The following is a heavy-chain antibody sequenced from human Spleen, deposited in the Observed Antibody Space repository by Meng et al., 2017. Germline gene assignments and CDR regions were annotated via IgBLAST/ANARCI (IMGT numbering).Heavy chain of an antibody. CDR1: GYSISSGYY. CDR3: AREGEVLRNAFDW. V-gene: IGHV4-38-2*02. D-gene: IGHD1-26*01. Sequence: SETLSLTCTVSGYSISSGYYWGWIRQPPGRGLEWIGFIYYNGNANYNPSLKSRVTISVDTSKNQFSLKLRSMTATDTAVYYCAREGEVLRNAFDWWGQGAMVTVSS. J-gene: IGHJ3*01. CDR2: IYYNGNA.